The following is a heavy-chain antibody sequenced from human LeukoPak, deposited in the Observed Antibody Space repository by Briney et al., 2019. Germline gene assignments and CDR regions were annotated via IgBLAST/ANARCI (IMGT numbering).Heavy chain of an antibody. Sequence: GSSVKVSGKASGGTFSSYAISWVRQAPGQGLEWMGGISPIFGTANYAQKFQGRVTITTDESTSTAYMELSSLRSEDTAVYYCARPSYDFWSGYFDYWGQGTLVTVSS. CDR2: ISPIFGTA. V-gene: IGHV1-69*05. CDR3: ARPSYDFWSGYFDY. CDR1: GGTFSSYA. D-gene: IGHD3-3*01. J-gene: IGHJ4*02.